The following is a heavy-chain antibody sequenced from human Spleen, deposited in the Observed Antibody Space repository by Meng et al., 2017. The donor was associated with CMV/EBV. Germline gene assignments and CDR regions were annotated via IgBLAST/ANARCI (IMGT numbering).Heavy chain of an antibody. CDR3: ARDTAQYLDY. CDR1: GFTFSSYA. V-gene: IGHV3-23*03. Sequence: GESLKISCAASGFTFSSYAMNWVRQAPGKGLEWVSVIYSGGSGTYYGDSVQGRFTISRDNSKNTLYLQMNSLRVEDTAVYYCARDTAQYLDYWGRGTLVTVSS. D-gene: IGHD5-18*01. J-gene: IGHJ4*02. CDR2: IYSGGSGT.